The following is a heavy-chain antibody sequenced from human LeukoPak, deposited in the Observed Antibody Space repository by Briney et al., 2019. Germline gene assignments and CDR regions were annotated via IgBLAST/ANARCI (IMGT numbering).Heavy chain of an antibody. CDR2: IYYSGST. Sequence: SQTLSLTCTVSGGSISSGGYYWSWIRQHPGQGLEWIGYIYYSGSTYYNPSLKSRVTISVDTSKNQFSLKLSSVTAADTAVYYCARESPTNNYYDSSGYIDYWGQGTLVTVSS. V-gene: IGHV4-31*03. CDR3: ARESPTNNYYDSSGYIDY. J-gene: IGHJ4*02. D-gene: IGHD3-22*01. CDR1: GGSISSGGYY.